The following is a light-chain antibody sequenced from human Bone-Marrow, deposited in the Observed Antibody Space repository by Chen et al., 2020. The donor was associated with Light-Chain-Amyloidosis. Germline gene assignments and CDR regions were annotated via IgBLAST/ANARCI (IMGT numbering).Light chain of an antibody. CDR3: QSYDSSLRGSVV. V-gene: IGLV1-40*01. Sequence: QSVLTQPPSVSGAPGQKVTISCIGDSSNIGAGYDVHWYQQLPGKAPKILIYGDNYRPSGVPDRFSGSKSGTSASLDISGLLTDAEAEYYCQSYDSSLRGSVVFGGGTKLTVL. J-gene: IGLJ2*01. CDR2: GDN. CDR1: SSNIGAGYD.